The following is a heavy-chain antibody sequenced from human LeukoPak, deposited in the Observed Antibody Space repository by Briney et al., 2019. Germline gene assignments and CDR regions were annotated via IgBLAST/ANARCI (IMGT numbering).Heavy chain of an antibody. D-gene: IGHD3-3*01. V-gene: IGHV4-59*06. Sequence: TSETLSLTCTVSGGSISSYYWSWIRQHPGKGLEWIGYIYYSGSTYYNPSLKSRVTISVDTSKNQFSLKLSSVTAADTAVYYCARGPRNYDFWSGYYYWGQGTLVTVSS. CDR2: IYYSGST. J-gene: IGHJ4*02. CDR1: GGSISSYY. CDR3: ARGPRNYDFWSGYYY.